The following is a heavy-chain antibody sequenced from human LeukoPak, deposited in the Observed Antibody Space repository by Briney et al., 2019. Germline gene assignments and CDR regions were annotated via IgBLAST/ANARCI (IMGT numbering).Heavy chain of an antibody. V-gene: IGHV4-39*01. J-gene: IGHJ3*02. CDR1: GGSINSSNYY. CDR3: SRSLMTLSDAFDI. CDR2: IYYSGST. D-gene: IGHD2/OR15-2a*01. Sequence: PSETLSLTCTVSGGSINSSNYYLRWIRQPPGKGLEWIGSIYYSGSTYYNPSLKSRVTISVDTSKNQFSPKLSSVTAADTAVYYCSRSLMTLSDAFDIWGQGTMVTVSS.